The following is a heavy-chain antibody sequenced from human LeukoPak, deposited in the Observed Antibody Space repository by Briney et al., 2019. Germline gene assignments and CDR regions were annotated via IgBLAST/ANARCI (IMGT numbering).Heavy chain of an antibody. D-gene: IGHD5-12*01. CDR2: IDPSDSYT. CDR1: GYSFTSYW. V-gene: IGHV5-10-1*01. J-gene: IGHJ4*02. CDR3: ASGYSGYDTPYFDY. Sequence: GHSLRISCKGSGYSFTSYWISWVRQMPGKGLEWMGRIDPSDSYTNYSPSFQGHVTISADKSISTAYLQWSSLKASDTAMYYCASGYSGYDTPYFDYWGQGTLVTLST.